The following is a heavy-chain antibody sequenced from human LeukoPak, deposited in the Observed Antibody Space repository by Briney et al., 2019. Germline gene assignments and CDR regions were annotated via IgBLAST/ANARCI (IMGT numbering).Heavy chain of an antibody. V-gene: IGHV4-30-2*01. CDR1: GGSISSGGYY. Sequence: SQTLSLTCTVSGGSISSGGYYWSWIRQPPGKGLEWIGCIYHSGSTYYNPSLKSRVTISVDRSKNQFSLKLSSVTAADTAVYYCASRGMVYALEWGQGTLVTVSS. J-gene: IGHJ4*02. D-gene: IGHD2-8*01. CDR3: ASRGMVYALE. CDR2: IYHSGST.